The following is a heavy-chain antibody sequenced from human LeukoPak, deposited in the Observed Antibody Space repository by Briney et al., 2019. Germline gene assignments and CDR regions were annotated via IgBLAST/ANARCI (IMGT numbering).Heavy chain of an antibody. CDR3: ARAGILSTGDYFDP. Sequence: SETLSLTCSVSGGSITSGTFYWGWTRQPPGKALEWIGTIHASGSTSYNPSLQSRVTISVDTSKNQFSPKLSSVTAADTAVYYCARAGILSTGDYFDPWGQGTLVTVSS. CDR2: IHASGST. J-gene: IGHJ5*02. CDR1: GGSITSGTFY. V-gene: IGHV4-39*07. D-gene: IGHD5/OR15-5a*01.